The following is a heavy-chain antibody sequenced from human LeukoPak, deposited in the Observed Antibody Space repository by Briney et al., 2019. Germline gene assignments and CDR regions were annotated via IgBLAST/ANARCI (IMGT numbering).Heavy chain of an antibody. CDR1: GGSITSDY. V-gene: IGHV4-59*08. Sequence: PSETLSLTYSVSGGSITSDYWSWIRQPPGQGLEWLGYISYSGSTYYNPSLKSRVTISVDTSKNQFSLTLSSVTAADTAVYYRARHQRDSSGYHYFDYWGKGTLVTVSS. D-gene: IGHD3-22*01. CDR2: ISYSGST. J-gene: IGHJ4*02. CDR3: ARHQRDSSGYHYFDY.